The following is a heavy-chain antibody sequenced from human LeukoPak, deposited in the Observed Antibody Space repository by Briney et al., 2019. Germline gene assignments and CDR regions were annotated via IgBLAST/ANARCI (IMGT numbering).Heavy chain of an antibody. V-gene: IGHV3-64*01. D-gene: IGHD5-18*01. Sequence: GGSLRLSCAAAGFTFSSYAMHWVRQAPGKGLEYVSAISSNGGSTYYANSVKGRFTISRDNSKNTLYLQMGSLRAEDMAVYYCASSGGRGYSYGLFDYWGQGTLVTVSS. CDR3: ASSGGRGYSYGLFDY. CDR2: ISSNGGST. J-gene: IGHJ4*02. CDR1: GFTFSSYA.